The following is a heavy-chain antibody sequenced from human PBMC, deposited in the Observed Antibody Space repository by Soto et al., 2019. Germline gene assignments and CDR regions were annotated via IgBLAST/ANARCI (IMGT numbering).Heavy chain of an antibody. CDR2: INPSGGST. Sequence: GAPVKVSCKASGYTFTSYYMHWVRQAPGQGLEWMGIINPSGGSTSYAQKFQGRVTMTRDTSTSTVYMELSSLRSEDTAVYYCAREGYSYGFFDYWGQGTLVTVSS. CDR1: GYTFTSYY. V-gene: IGHV1-46*01. D-gene: IGHD5-18*01. J-gene: IGHJ4*02. CDR3: AREGYSYGFFDY.